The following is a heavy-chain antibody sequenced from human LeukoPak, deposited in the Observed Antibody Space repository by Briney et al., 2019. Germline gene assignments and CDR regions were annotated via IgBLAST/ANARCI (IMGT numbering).Heavy chain of an antibody. V-gene: IGHV1-69*13. D-gene: IGHD2-2*01. Sequence: SVKVSCKASGGTFSSYAISWVRQAPGQGLEWMGGIIPIFGTANYAQKFQGRVTITADESTRTAYMKLSSLRSEDTAVYYCARPAAYHLPKEMFLYYWGQGTLVTVSS. CDR2: IIPIFGTA. CDR3: ARPAAYHLPKEMFLYY. J-gene: IGHJ4*02. CDR1: GGTFSSYA.